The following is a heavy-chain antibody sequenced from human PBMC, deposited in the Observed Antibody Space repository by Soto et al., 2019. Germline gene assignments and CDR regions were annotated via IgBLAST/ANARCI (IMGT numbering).Heavy chain of an antibody. CDR2: ISWNSGSI. D-gene: IGHD2-15*01. Sequence: EVQLVESGGDLVQPGRSLRLSCAASGFTFNDYAMHWVRQAPGKGLEWVSGISWNSGSIGYADSVKGRFTISRDNAKNSLYLQMNSLRAEDTALYYCAKVHCSGGSCYPYGMDVWGQGTTVTVSS. V-gene: IGHV3-9*01. CDR3: AKVHCSGGSCYPYGMDV. J-gene: IGHJ6*02. CDR1: GFTFNDYA.